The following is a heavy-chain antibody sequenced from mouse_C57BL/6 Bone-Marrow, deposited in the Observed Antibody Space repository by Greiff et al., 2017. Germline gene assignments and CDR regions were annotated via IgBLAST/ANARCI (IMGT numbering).Heavy chain of an antibody. D-gene: IGHD1-1*01. CDR3: TGRITTVVADYFDY. V-gene: IGHV6-3*01. CDR2: IRLKSDNYAT. Sequence: EVQLVESGGGLVQPGGSMKLSCVASGFTFSNYWMNWVRQSPEKGLEWVAQIRLKSDNYATPYAESVKGRFTISRDDSKSSVYLQMNNLRAEDTGIYYCTGRITTVVADYFDYWGQGTTLTVSS. CDR1: GFTFSNYW. J-gene: IGHJ2*01.